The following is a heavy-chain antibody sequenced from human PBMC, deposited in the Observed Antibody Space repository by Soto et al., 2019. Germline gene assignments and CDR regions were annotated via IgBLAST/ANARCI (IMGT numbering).Heavy chain of an antibody. CDR3: AKEAGGGDYYYGMDV. D-gene: IGHD3-16*01. CDR1: GFTFSSYG. CDR2: LSYDGSNK. V-gene: IGHV3-30*18. Sequence: PGGSLRLSCAASGFTFSSYGVHWVRQAPGKGLEWVAVLSYDGSNKYYADSVKGRFTISRDNSKNTLYLQMNSLRAEDTAVYYCAKEAGGGDYYYGMDVWGQGTTVTVSS. J-gene: IGHJ6*02.